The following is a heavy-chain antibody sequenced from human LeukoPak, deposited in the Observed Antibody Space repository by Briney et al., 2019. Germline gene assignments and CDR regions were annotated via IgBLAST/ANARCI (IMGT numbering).Heavy chain of an antibody. CDR2: ISGSGDAT. J-gene: IGHJ4*02. D-gene: IGHD3-10*01. Sequence: GGSLRLSCAASGFTFSSYAMSWVRQAPGKGLEWVSAISGSGDATYYADSVKGRFTISRDNSKNTLYLQMNSLRAEDTAVYYCAKDPWQRGSGSYLFDYWGQGTLVTVSS. CDR1: GFTFSSYA. V-gene: IGHV3-23*01. CDR3: AKDPWQRGSGSYLFDY.